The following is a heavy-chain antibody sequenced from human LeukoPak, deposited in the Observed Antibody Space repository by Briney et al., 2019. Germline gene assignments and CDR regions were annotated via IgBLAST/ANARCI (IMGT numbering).Heavy chain of an antibody. J-gene: IGHJ4*02. D-gene: IGHD2-21*02. V-gene: IGHV3-23*01. CDR1: GFTFNHYA. CDR3: VRGMTAPDY. CDR2: ISGGGDTT. Sequence: PGRSLRLSCAASGFTFNHYAMSWVRQAPGRGLEWVSSISGGGDTTWYADSAKGRFTISRDNSQSTLYLQMNGLRAEDTAVYYCVRGMTAPDYWGQGSLVTVSS.